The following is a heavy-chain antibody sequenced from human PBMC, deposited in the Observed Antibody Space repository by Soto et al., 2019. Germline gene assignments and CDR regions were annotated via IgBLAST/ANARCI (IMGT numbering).Heavy chain of an antibody. CDR1: GGTFSSYG. V-gene: IGHV1-18*04. Sequence: ASVKVSCKASGGTFSSYGISWVRQAPGQGLEWMGWISAYNGNTNYAQKLQGRVTMTTDTSTSTAYMELRSLRSDDTAVYYCARDADIVVVGFDPWGQGTLVTVSS. CDR3: ARDADIVVVGFDP. J-gene: IGHJ5*02. D-gene: IGHD2-2*01. CDR2: ISAYNGNT.